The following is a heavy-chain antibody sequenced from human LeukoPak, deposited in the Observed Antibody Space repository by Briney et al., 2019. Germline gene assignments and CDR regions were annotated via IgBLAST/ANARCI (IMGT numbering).Heavy chain of an antibody. Sequence: GASVKVSCKASGYTFTSYYMHWVRQAPGQGLEWMGIINPSGGSTSYAQKFQGRVTITADESTSTAYMELSSLRSEDTAVYYCARGVYEASLRGYSYGWLDPWGQGTLVTVSS. D-gene: IGHD5-18*01. CDR2: INPSGGST. CDR1: GYTFTSYY. J-gene: IGHJ5*02. CDR3: ARGVYEASLRGYSYGWLDP. V-gene: IGHV1-46*01.